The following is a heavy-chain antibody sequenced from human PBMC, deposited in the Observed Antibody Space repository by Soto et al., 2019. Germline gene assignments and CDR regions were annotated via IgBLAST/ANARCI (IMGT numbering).Heavy chain of an antibody. CDR3: ATDHPYYYGSGSPYYYYYMDV. Sequence: QVQLVQSGAEVKKPGASVKVSCKVSGYTLTELSMHWVRQAPGKGLEWMGGFDPEDGETIYAQKFQGRVTMTEDTSTDTAYMELSSLRSEDTAVYYCATDHPYYYGSGSPYYYYYMDVWGKGTTVTVSS. CDR1: GYTLTELS. J-gene: IGHJ6*03. CDR2: FDPEDGET. V-gene: IGHV1-24*01. D-gene: IGHD3-10*01.